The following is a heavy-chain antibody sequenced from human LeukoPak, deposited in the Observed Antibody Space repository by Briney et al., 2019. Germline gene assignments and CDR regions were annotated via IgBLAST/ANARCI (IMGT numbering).Heavy chain of an antibody. V-gene: IGHV4-4*07. CDR2: IYTSGST. CDR1: GGSISSYY. CDR3: ARILDTYYYDSSGLRGAFDI. Sequence: SETLSLTCTVSGGSISSYYWSWIRQPAGKGLEWIGRIYTSGSTNYNPSLKSRVTMSVDTSKNQFSLKLSSVTAADTAVYYCARILDTYYYDSSGLRGAFDIWGQGTMVTVSS. J-gene: IGHJ3*02. D-gene: IGHD3-22*01.